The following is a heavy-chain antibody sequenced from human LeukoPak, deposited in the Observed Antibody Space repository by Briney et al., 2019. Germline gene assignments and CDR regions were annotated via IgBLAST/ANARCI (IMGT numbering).Heavy chain of an antibody. D-gene: IGHD1-7*01. CDR1: GGSISGGGYY. Sequence: SQTLSLTCTVSGGSISGGGYYWSWIRQPPGKGLEWIGYFYHSGSTYYNPSLKSRVTISVDMSKNQLSLRLSSVTAADTAVYYCARQTGTTFDYWGQGTLVTVSS. CDR2: FYHSGST. CDR3: ARQTGTTFDY. V-gene: IGHV4-30-2*01. J-gene: IGHJ4*02.